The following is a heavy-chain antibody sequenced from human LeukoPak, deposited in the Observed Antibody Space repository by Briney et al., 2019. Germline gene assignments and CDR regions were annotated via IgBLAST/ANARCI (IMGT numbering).Heavy chain of an antibody. D-gene: IGHD3-3*01. Sequence: SVKVSCKASGGTFSSYAISWVRQAPGQGLEWMGGIISIFGTANYAQKFQGRVTITTDESTSTAYMELSSLGSEDTAVYYCALIQSGYSFDYWGQGTLVTVSS. J-gene: IGHJ4*02. CDR3: ALIQSGYSFDY. CDR1: GGTFSSYA. CDR2: IISIFGTA. V-gene: IGHV1-69*05.